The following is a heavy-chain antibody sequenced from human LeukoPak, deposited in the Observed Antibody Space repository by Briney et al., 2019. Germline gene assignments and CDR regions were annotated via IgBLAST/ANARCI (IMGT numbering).Heavy chain of an antibody. CDR3: ARAPRFYYYYMDV. J-gene: IGHJ6*03. Sequence: SETLSLTCTVSGGSISSYYWSWIRQPPGKGLEWIGYIYYSGSTNYNPPLKSRVTISVDTSKNQFSLKLSSVTAADTAVYYCARAPRFYYYYMDVWGKGTTVTVSS. CDR1: GGSISSYY. V-gene: IGHV4-59*01. CDR2: IYYSGST.